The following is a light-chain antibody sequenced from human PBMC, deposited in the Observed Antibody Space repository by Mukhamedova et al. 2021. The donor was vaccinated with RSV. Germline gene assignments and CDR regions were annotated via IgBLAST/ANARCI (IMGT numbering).Light chain of an antibody. J-gene: IGKJ3*01. V-gene: IGKV1-5*03. CDR3: QQYDTSPT. CDR2: KAS. Sequence: WYQRRVHGRAPNLLIYKASNLQSGVPSRFSASGSGTEFTLTISSLQPDAFAIYYCQQYDTSPTFGPGTKVDVK.